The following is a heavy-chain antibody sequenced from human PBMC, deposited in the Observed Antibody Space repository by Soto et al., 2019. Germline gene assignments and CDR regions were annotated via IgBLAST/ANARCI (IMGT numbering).Heavy chain of an antibody. CDR3: ARDIPCSGGSCYSPSGY. D-gene: IGHD2-15*01. CDR2: ISYDGSNK. V-gene: IGHV3-30-3*01. CDR1: GFTFSSYA. J-gene: IGHJ4*02. Sequence: QVQLVESGGGVVQPGRSLRPSCAASGFTFSSYAMHWVRQAPGKGLEWVAVISYDGSNKYYADSVKGRFTISRDNSKNTLYLQMNSLRAEDTAVYYCARDIPCSGGSCYSPSGYWGQGTLVTVSS.